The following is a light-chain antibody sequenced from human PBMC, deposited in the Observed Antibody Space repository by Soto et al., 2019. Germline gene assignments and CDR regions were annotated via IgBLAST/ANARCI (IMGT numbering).Light chain of an antibody. V-gene: IGKV3-20*01. CDR2: RTS. CDR1: QSVSSTY. J-gene: IGKJ5*01. Sequence: EIVLTQSPGPLSLSPGERATLSCRASQSVSSTYLAWYQQKPAQAPRLLIYRTSTRATGIPDRFSGSGSGTDFTLTISRLEPEDFAVYYCQQFGSSVTFGQGTRLEI. CDR3: QQFGSSVT.